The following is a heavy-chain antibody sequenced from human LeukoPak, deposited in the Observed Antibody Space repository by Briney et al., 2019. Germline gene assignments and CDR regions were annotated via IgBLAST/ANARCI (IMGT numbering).Heavy chain of an antibody. D-gene: IGHD3-10*01. V-gene: IGHV4-30-4*01. CDR3: TRHYGSGSYFGY. J-gene: IGHJ4*02. Sequence: PSETLSLTCTVSGGSISSGDYYWSWSRQPPGKGLEWIGYIYYSGSTYHNPSLKSRVTISVDTSKNQFSLKLSSVTAADTAVYYCTRHYGSGSYFGYWGQGTLVTVSS. CDR2: IYYSGST. CDR1: GGSISSGDYY.